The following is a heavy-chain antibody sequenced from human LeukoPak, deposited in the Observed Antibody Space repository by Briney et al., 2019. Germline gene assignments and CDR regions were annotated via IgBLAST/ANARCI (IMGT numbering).Heavy chain of an antibody. CDR2: IYYSGST. CDR1: GGSISSSSYY. D-gene: IGHD3-22*01. Sequence: SETLSLTCTVSGGSISSSSYYWGWIRQPPGKGLEWIGSIYYSGSTYYNPSLKSRVTISVDTSKNQSSLKLSSVTAADTAVYYCARTSSYDSSGYYLDYFDYWGRGTLVTVSS. CDR3: ARTSSYDSSGYYLDYFDY. V-gene: IGHV4-39*01. J-gene: IGHJ4*02.